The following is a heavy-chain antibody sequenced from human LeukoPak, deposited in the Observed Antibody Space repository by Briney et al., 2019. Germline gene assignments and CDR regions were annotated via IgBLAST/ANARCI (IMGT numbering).Heavy chain of an antibody. V-gene: IGHV4-59*01. CDR1: GASISSYY. CDR3: ARVRDKITFGGVIVKVNWFDP. Sequence: SETLSLTCAVSGASISSYYWSWIRQPPGKGLEWIGYIYYSGSTNYNPSLKSRVTISIDTSKNQFSLKLSSVTAADTAVYYCARVRDKITFGGVIVKVNWFDPWGQGTLVTVSS. J-gene: IGHJ5*02. CDR2: IYYSGST. D-gene: IGHD3-16*02.